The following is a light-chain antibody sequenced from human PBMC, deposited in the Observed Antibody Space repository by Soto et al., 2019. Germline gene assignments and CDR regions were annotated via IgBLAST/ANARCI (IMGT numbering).Light chain of an antibody. J-gene: IGKJ5*01. CDR1: ESIGDY. CDR3: QQYVTSPSIT. Sequence: EIVLPQSPGALSLSPGDRATLSCWASESIGDYLAWYQQRPGQAPRLLIYAASRRASGTPHRFSGSGSERAFTLAISGLEPADFGVYYCQQYVTSPSITFGQGTRLEI. V-gene: IGKV3-20*01. CDR2: AAS.